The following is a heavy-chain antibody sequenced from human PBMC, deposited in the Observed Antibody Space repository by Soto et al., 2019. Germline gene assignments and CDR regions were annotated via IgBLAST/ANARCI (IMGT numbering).Heavy chain of an antibody. CDR3: ARLNGYNYFDY. D-gene: IGHD5-12*01. CDR1: GYSFDTYY. V-gene: IGHV5-51*01. J-gene: IGHJ4*02. CDR2: IYPDDSES. Sequence: GESLKISCKGSGYSFDTYYIAWVRQMPGKGLEWMAIIYPDDSESTYSPSFRGQVTTSVDKSIGTAFLQWRSLRTSDTAIYYCARLNGYNYFDYWGQGTLVTVSS.